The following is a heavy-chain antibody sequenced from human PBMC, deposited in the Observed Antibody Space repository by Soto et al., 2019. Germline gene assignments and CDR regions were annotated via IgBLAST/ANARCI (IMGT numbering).Heavy chain of an antibody. D-gene: IGHD6-13*01. CDR2: ISGSGGST. J-gene: IGHJ6*02. Sequence: EVQLLESGGGLVQPGGSLRLSCAASGFTFSSYAMSWVRQAPGKGLEWVSAISGSGGSTYYADSVKGRFTITRDNSKNTLYLQMKSLRAKDTAVYYCAKERGVVAAAPFDWSSHLLDKNNKIRLNYGMDVWGQGTTVTVSS. CDR3: AKERGVVAAAPFDWSSHLLDKNNKIRLNYGMDV. V-gene: IGHV3-23*01. CDR1: GFTFSSYA.